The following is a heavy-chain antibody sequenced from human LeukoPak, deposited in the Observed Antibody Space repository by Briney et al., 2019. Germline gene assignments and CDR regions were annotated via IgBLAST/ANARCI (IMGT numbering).Heavy chain of an antibody. J-gene: IGHJ4*02. CDR1: GYTFIDYW. Sequence: ASVKVSCKASGYTFIDYWMHWVRQAPGQGLEWLGRINLKTGGINYAEKFQGRVTMTRDTSISTAYLELSRLRFDDTAVYYCARDRAGGVGTIDYWGQGTLVPVSS. D-gene: IGHD3-3*01. CDR3: ARDRAGGVGTIDY. V-gene: IGHV1-2*06. CDR2: INLKTGGI.